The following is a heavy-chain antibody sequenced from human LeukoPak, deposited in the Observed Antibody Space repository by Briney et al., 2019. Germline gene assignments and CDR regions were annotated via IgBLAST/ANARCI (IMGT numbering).Heavy chain of an antibody. CDR2: ISGSTGST. J-gene: IGHJ4*02. V-gene: IGHV3-23*01. D-gene: IGHD6-13*01. CDR3: AKGSSSWYSPPGNY. CDR1: GFTFSSYA. Sequence: GGSRRLSCAASGFTFSSYAMSWVRQAPGKGLDWVSAISGSTGSTFYVDSVKGRFTISRDNSKTTLYLQMNSLRAEDTAVYYCAKGSSSWYSPPGNYWGQGTLVTVSS.